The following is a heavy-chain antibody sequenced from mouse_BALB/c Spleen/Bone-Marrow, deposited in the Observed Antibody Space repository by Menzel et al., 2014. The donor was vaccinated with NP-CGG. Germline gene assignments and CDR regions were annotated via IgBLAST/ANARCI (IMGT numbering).Heavy chain of an antibody. CDR3: ARQSYEGFAY. CDR2: ISNGGGST. D-gene: IGHD2-3*01. J-gene: IGHJ3*01. V-gene: IGHV5-12-2*01. Sequence: EVMLVESGGNLVQPGGSLKLSCAASGFTFSSXTXSWVXQTPXXRLEWVAYISNGGGSTYYPDTVKGRFTISRDNATNTLYLQMSSLKSEDTAMYYCARQSYEGFAYWGQGTLVTVSA. CDR1: GFTFSSXT.